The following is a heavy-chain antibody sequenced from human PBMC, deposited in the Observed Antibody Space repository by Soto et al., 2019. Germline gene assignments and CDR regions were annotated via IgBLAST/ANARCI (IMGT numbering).Heavy chain of an antibody. Sequence: PWGSMRLSCAGSGFTLSDNYMDWVRQAPGKGLEWVGRTRNKANRYTTEYAASVKGRFTVSRDESMNSLHLQMNSLKTEDTAVYYCVRTSHYGSGTWNFDFWGQGTVVTVSS. CDR2: TRNKANRYTT. V-gene: IGHV3-72*01. J-gene: IGHJ4*02. CDR1: GFTLSDNY. D-gene: IGHD3-10*01. CDR3: VRTSHYGSGTWNFDF.